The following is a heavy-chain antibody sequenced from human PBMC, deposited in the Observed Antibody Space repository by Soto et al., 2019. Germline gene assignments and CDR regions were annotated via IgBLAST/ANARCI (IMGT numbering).Heavy chain of an antibody. J-gene: IGHJ4*02. CDR2: ISGTGGST. D-gene: IGHD6-6*01. Sequence: EVQLLESGGGLVQPGGSLRLSCAASGFTFSTYAMSWVRQAPGKGLEWVSAISGTGGSTYYADSVKGRFTISRDNSKNTLYLQMNSLRAEDTDVYYCAKNWDATSSSSSHCGQGTLVTVSS. CDR1: GFTFSTYA. V-gene: IGHV3-23*01. CDR3: AKNWDATSSSSSH.